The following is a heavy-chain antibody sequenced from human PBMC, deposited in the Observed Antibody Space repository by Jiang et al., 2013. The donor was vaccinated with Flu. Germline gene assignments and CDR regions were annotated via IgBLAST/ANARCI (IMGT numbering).Heavy chain of an antibody. CDR1: SGSITSDY. J-gene: IGHJ2*01. D-gene: IGHD3-16*02. V-gene: IGHV4-59*01. CDR2: VSYSGNT. Sequence: TLSLTCSVSSGSITSDYWNWIRQSPGKGLEWIGHVSYSGNTNYNSSLKSRVTISVDMSKNQFSLKLRSVTTADSAVYFCARGGVRPWYFDLWGRGTLVTVSS. CDR3: ARGGVRPWYFDL.